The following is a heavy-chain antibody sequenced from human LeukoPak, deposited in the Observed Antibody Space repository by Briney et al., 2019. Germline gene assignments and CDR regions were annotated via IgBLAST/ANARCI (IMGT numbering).Heavy chain of an antibody. CDR2: ISFDGSGQ. CDR1: GFTFSSYS. CDR3: ARDLNLGTTDSY. V-gene: IGHV3-30*03. J-gene: IGHJ4*02. Sequence: GGSLRLSCAASGFTFSSYSMNWVRQAPGKGLEWLAVISFDGSGQYYADSVKGRFTISRDDSKNMLYLQMNSLRVEDTAVYYCARDLNLGTTDSYWGQGTLVTISS. D-gene: IGHD1-14*01.